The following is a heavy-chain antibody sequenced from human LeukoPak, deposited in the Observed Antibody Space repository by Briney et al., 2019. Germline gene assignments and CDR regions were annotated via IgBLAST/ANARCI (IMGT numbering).Heavy chain of an antibody. J-gene: IGHJ6*03. Sequence: PGGSLRLSCAASGFTFSSYWMSWVRQAPGKGLEWVANIKQDGSEKYYVDSVKGRFTISRDNAKNSLYLQMNSLRAEDTAVYYCAKDFKYYDFWSFYPTPYYYYMDVWGKGTTVTVSS. D-gene: IGHD3-3*01. CDR3: AKDFKYYDFWSFYPTPYYYYMDV. V-gene: IGHV3-7*03. CDR1: GFTFSSYW. CDR2: IKQDGSEK.